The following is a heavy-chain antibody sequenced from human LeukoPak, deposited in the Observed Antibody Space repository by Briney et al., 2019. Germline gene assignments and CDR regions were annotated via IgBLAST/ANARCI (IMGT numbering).Heavy chain of an antibody. D-gene: IGHD3-3*01. V-gene: IGHV3-30-3*01. CDR3: ARGPVYDFWSGYVLSGYYYGMDV. Sequence: PGGSLRLSCAASGFTLSSYAMHWVRQAPGKGLEWVAVISYDGSNKYYADSVKGRFTISRDNSKNTLYLQMNSLRAEDTAVNYCARGPVYDFWSGYVLSGYYYGMDVWGQGTTVTVSS. CDR2: ISYDGSNK. J-gene: IGHJ6*02. CDR1: GFTLSSYA.